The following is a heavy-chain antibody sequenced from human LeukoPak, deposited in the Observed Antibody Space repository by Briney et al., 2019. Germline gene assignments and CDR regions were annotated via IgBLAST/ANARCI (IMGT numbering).Heavy chain of an antibody. D-gene: IGHD2-2*01. V-gene: IGHV3-53*01. CDR1: GFTVSSNY. J-gene: IGHJ4*02. Sequence: GGSLRLSCAASGFTVSSNYMSWVRQAPGKGLEWVSVIHSGGSTYYADSVKGRFTISRDNSKNTLYLQMNSLRAEDTAVYYCATSSAIVVVPAVPGHGFDYWGQGTLVTVSS. CDR3: ATSSAIVVVPAVPGHGFDY. CDR2: IHSGGST.